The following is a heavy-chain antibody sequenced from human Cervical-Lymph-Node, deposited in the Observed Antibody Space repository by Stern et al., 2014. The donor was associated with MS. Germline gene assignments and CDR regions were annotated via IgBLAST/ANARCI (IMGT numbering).Heavy chain of an antibody. Sequence: QLQLQESGPGLVKPSQTLSLTCTVSGGSISSGSYYWSWIRQPAGKGLEWIGHIYTSGTTTYNPSPKSRVTISLEMSKSQVSLKLTSVTAADSAVYFCARGLAVAAQRFWFDPWGQGTLVTVSS. CDR3: ARGLAVAAQRFWFDP. CDR1: GGSISSGSYY. V-gene: IGHV4-61*02. D-gene: IGHD6-19*01. J-gene: IGHJ5*02. CDR2: IYTSGTT.